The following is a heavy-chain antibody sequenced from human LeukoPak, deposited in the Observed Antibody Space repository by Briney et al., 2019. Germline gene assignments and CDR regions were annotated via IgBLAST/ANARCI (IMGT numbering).Heavy chain of an antibody. CDR3: ARFDSGTYVSY. CDR1: GGTFSSYA. D-gene: IGHD3-10*01. V-gene: IGHV1-69*04. CDR2: IIPTLGIA. Sequence: SSVKVSCKASGGTFSSYAISWVRQAPGQGLEWMGRIIPTLGIANYAQKFQGRVTITADKSTSTAYMELSSLRSEDTAVYYCARFDSGTYVSYWGQGTLVTVSS. J-gene: IGHJ4*02.